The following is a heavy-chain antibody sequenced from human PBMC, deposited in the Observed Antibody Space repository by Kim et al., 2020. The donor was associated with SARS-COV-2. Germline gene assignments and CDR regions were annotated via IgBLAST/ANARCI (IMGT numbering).Heavy chain of an antibody. V-gene: IGHV3-7*03. Sequence: GGSLRLSCAASGFTFSSYWMSWVRQAPGKGLEWVANIKQDGSEKYYVDSVKGRFTISRDNAKNSLYLQMNSLRAEDTAVYYCAREPQLVSPYFDYWGQGTLVTVSS. J-gene: IGHJ4*02. D-gene: IGHD6-13*01. CDR1: GFTFSSYW. CDR3: AREPQLVSPYFDY. CDR2: IKQDGSEK.